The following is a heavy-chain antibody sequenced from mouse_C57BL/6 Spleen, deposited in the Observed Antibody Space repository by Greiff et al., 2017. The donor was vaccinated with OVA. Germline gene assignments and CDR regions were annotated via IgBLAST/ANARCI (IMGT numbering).Heavy chain of an antibody. Sequence: QVQLQQSGAELVRPGTSVKVSCKASGYAFTNYLIEWVKQRPGQGLEWIGVINPGSGGTNYNEKFKGKATLTADKSSSTAYMQLSRLTSEDSAVYFCARSRDFDYWGQGTTLTVSS. CDR3: ARSRDFDY. V-gene: IGHV1-54*01. J-gene: IGHJ2*01. D-gene: IGHD3-1*01. CDR2: INPGSGGT. CDR1: GYAFTNYL.